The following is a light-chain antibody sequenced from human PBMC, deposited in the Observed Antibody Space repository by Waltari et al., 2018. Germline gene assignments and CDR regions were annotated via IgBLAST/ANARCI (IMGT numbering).Light chain of an antibody. J-gene: IGKJ3*01. V-gene: IGKV1-17*01. Sequence: DIQMTQSPSSLSASIGETVTITCRTSQDIRSYLNWFQQKPGKAPTLLMYGASTLEAGVPSRFSGSGSGTDFTLTISSLQPEDLAVYYCLQYYTYPFTFGPGTKLDIK. CDR3: LQYYTYPFT. CDR2: GAS. CDR1: QDIRSY.